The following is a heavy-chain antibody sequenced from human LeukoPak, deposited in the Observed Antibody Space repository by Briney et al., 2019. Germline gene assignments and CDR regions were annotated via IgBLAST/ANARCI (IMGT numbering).Heavy chain of an antibody. D-gene: IGHD1-14*01. CDR3: ARCPDVYYYYYMDV. Sequence: SETLSLTCTVSGGSISSSSYYWGWIRQPPGKGLEWIGSIYYSGSTYYNPSLKSRVTISVDTSKNQFSLKLSSVTAADTAVYYCARCPDVYYYYYMDVWGKGTTVPVSS. CDR2: IYYSGST. J-gene: IGHJ6*03. V-gene: IGHV4-39*07. CDR1: GGSISSSSYY.